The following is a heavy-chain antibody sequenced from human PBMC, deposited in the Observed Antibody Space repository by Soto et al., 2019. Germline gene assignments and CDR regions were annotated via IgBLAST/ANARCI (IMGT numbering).Heavy chain of an antibody. V-gene: IGHV4-34*01. CDR1: GGSLSDYS. CDR2: INHRGGT. D-gene: IGHD2-15*01. J-gene: IGHJ4*02. Sequence: PSETLSLTCAVYGGSLSDYSWTWIRQPPGGGLEWIGDINHRGGTNYNPSLKSRVSISIDASKNQFSLKVTAVTAADTAMYYCARGARPREQIVVTPATANYFDYWGQGTLVTVS. CDR3: ARGARPREQIVVTPATANYFDY.